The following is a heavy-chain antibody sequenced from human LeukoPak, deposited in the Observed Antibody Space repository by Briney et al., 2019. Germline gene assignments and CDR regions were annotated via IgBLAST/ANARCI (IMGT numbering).Heavy chain of an antibody. CDR1: GGSISSSSYY. J-gene: IGHJ5*02. Sequence: SETLSLTCTVSGGSISSSSYYWGWIRQPPGKGLEWIGSIYYSGSTYYNPSLKSRVTISVDTSKNQFSLKLSSVTAADTAVYYCARHKGTYCSSTSCYVLNWFDPWGQGTLVTVSS. CDR3: ARHKGTYCSSTSCYVLNWFDP. V-gene: IGHV4-39*01. CDR2: IYYSGST. D-gene: IGHD2-2*01.